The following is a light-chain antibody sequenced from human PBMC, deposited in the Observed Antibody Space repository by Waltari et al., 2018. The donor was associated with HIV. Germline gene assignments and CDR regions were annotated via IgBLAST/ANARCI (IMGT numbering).Light chain of an antibody. CDR2: EVS. J-gene: IGLJ3*02. CDR3: CSSAGSNTWV. Sequence: QSALTQPASVSGSPGQSITISCTGTSSDVGRYNLVSWYQQHPGKAPKLLIYEVSKRPSGVSDPFSGSKSGNTASRTISGLQAEDEADYYCCSSAGSNTWVFGGGTKLTVL. CDR1: SSDVGRYNL. V-gene: IGLV2-23*02.